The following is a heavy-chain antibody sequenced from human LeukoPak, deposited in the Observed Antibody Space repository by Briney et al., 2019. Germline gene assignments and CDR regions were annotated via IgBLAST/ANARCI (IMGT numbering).Heavy chain of an antibody. V-gene: IGHV3-48*01. Sequence: PGGSLRLSCAASGFTFSSYWMSWVRQAPGKGLEWVSYITSSSSTIYYADSVKGRFTISRDNAKNSLYLQMDSQRAEDTAVYYCARGGSGWPDDYWGQGTLVTVSS. CDR3: ARGGSGWPDDY. CDR1: GFTFSSYW. CDR2: ITSSSSTI. D-gene: IGHD6-19*01. J-gene: IGHJ4*02.